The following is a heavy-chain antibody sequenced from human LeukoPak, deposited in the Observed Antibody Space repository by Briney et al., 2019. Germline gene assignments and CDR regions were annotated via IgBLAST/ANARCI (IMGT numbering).Heavy chain of an antibody. V-gene: IGHV3-30*04. D-gene: IGHD3-3*01. CDR2: ISYDGSNK. CDR1: GFTFTSYA. CDR3: AKDTGDFWSGASYYYYYYMDV. Sequence: QPGRSLRLSCAASGFTFTSYAMHWVRQAPGRGLEWVAVISYDGSNKYYADSVKGRFTISRDNSKNTLYLQMNSLRAEDTAVYYCAKDTGDFWSGASYYYYYYMDVWGKGTTVTVSS. J-gene: IGHJ6*03.